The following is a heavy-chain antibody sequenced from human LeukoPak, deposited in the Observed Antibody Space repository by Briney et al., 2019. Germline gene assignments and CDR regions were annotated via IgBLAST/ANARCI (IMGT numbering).Heavy chain of an antibody. CDR1: GDSISSGDYY. D-gene: IGHD3-3*01. CDR2: ISSSGST. V-gene: IGHV4-61*02. J-gene: IGHJ2*01. Sequence: SQTLSLTCTVSGDSISSGDYYWSWIRQPAGKGLEWIGRISSSGSTNYNPSLKSRVTISVDTSKNQFSLKLSSVTAADTAVYYCAREDYDDSGGWYFDPWGRGTLVTVSS. CDR3: AREDYDDSGGWYFDP.